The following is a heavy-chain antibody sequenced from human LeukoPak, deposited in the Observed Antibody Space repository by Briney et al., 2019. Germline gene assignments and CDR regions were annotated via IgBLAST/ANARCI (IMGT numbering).Heavy chain of an antibody. V-gene: IGHV1-2*02. D-gene: IGHD5-24*01. Sequence: ASVMFSCKASGYTFTDYYIHWVRQAPGQGLEWMGWINPKSGDTRYAQKFQGRVAMTRATSIGTAYMELTRLTSDDTAVYFCAREDDYYFNWGQGALVTVSS. CDR2: INPKSGDT. CDR3: AREDDYYFN. CDR1: GYTFTDYY. J-gene: IGHJ4*02.